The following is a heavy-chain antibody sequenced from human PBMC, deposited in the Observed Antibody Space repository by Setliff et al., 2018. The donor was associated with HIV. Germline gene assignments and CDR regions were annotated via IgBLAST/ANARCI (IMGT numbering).Heavy chain of an antibody. CDR3: ARDFLGDPDWSLDY. D-gene: IGHD3-9*01. J-gene: IGHJ4*02. CDR1: AFTFNIYA. Sequence: GASVKVSCKASAFTFNIYAIHWVRQAPGQGLEWMGYIDANTGIPTYAQALSGRFVFSLDTSVTTAYLQISSLTAEDTAVYYCARDFLGDPDWSLDYWGQGTLVTRLL. CDR2: IDANTGIP. V-gene: IGHV7-4-1*02.